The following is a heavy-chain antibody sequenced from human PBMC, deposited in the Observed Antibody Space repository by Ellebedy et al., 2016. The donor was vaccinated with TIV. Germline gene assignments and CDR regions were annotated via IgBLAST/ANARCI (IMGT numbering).Heavy chain of an antibody. Sequence: PGGSLRLSCAASGFTFSGYAMNWVRQAPGKGLEWVSVISGSGGSTYYADSVKGRFTISRDNSKNTLYLQMNSLRAEDTAVYYCARDLDYYYGMDVWGQGTTVTVSS. CDR3: ARDLDYYYGMDV. V-gene: IGHV3-23*01. J-gene: IGHJ6*02. CDR2: ISGSGGST. CDR1: GFTFSGYA.